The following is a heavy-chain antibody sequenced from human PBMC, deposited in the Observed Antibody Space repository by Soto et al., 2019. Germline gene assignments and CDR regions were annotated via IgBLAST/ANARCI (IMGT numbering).Heavy chain of an antibody. CDR1: GFSFGDYA. D-gene: IGHD3-3*01. V-gene: IGHV3-49*04. CDR2: IRNPGYGGTT. CDR3: VRGSFGYYGP. Sequence: GGSLRLSCTTSGFSFGDYAMTWVRQAPGKGLEWVGFIRNPGYGGTTEYATSVKGRFIFSRDDSMSSAYLQLNSLKVDDSAVYYCVRGSFGYYGPWGQGTLVTVSS. J-gene: IGHJ5*02.